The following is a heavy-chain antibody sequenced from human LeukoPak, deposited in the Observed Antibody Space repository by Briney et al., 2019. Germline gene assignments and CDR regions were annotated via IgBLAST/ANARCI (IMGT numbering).Heavy chain of an antibody. V-gene: IGHV3-30-3*01. J-gene: IGHJ4*02. CDR1: GFTFSSYA. CDR2: ISYDGSNK. Sequence: GGSLRLSCAASGFTFSSYAMHWVRQAPGKGLEWVAVISYDGSNKYYADSVKGRFTISRDNSKNTLYLQMNSLRAEDTAVYYCARPDYGSGTFFDYWGQGTLVTVSS. CDR3: ARPDYGSGTFFDY. D-gene: IGHD3-10*01.